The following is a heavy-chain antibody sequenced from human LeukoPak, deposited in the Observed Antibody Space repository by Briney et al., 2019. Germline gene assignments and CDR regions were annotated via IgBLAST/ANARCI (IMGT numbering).Heavy chain of an antibody. J-gene: IGHJ4*02. CDR2: IKQDGSEK. D-gene: IGHD6-19*01. V-gene: IGHV3-7*03. Sequence: PGGSLRLSCAASGLTFSSYWMSRVRQAPGKGLEWVANIKQDGSEKYYVDSVKGRFTISRDNAKNSLYLQMNSLRAEDTAVYYCARGTRYSSGWYYFDYWGQGTLVTVSS. CDR3: ARGTRYSSGWYYFDY. CDR1: GLTFSSYW.